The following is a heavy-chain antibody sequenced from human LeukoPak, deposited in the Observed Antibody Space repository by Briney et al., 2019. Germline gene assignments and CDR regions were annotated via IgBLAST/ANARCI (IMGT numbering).Heavy chain of an antibody. V-gene: IGHV1-69*04. CDR2: IIPILSIT. CDR3: ARGKVGFGELFMDY. CDR1: GGTFSSYA. D-gene: IGHD3-10*01. J-gene: IGHJ4*01. Sequence: SVKVSCKASGGTFSSYAITWVRQAPGQGLEWMGRIIPILSITNYAQKFQGRVTITADKSTSTAYMELSSLRSEDTALYYCARGKVGFGELFMDYWGQEPWSPSPQ.